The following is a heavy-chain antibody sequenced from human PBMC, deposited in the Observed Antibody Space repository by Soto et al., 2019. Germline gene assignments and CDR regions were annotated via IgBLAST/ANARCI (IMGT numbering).Heavy chain of an antibody. Sequence: EVQLLESGGGLVQPGGSLGLSCAASGFTFSSYGMGWVRQAPGKGLEWVTTISGSGGSTYYADSVKGHFTISRDNSKNTLYLQMNSLRAEDTAVYYCAKARDDSVDYYRIGYYFDYWGQGTLVTVSS. CDR3: AKARDDSVDYYRIGYYFDY. CDR1: GFTFSSYG. D-gene: IGHD3-22*01. J-gene: IGHJ4*02. CDR2: ISGSGGST. V-gene: IGHV3-23*01.